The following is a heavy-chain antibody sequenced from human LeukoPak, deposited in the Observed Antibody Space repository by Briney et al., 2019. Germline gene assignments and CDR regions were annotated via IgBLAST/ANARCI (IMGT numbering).Heavy chain of an antibody. CDR2: IKQDGSEK. CDR1: GFTFSSYW. D-gene: IGHD5-18*01. CDR3: ARVKGYSYGLE. J-gene: IGHJ4*02. Sequence: GGSLRLSCAASGFTFSSYWMSWVRQAPGKELEWVANIKQDGSEKYYVDSVKGRFTISRDNAKNSLYLQMNSLGAEDTAVYYCARVKGYSYGLEWGQGTLVTVSS. V-gene: IGHV3-7*01.